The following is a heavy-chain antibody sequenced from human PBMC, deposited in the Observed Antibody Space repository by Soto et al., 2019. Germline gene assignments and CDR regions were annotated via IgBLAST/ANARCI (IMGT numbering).Heavy chain of an antibody. CDR3: AHTHVMDYDILTGYVKASSYFHY. D-gene: IGHD3-9*01. J-gene: IGHJ4*02. V-gene: IGHV2-5*02. CDR1: GFSLSTSGVG. CDR2: IYWDDDK. Sequence: QITLKESGPTLVKPTQTLTLTCTFSGFSLSTSGVGVGWIRQPPGKALEWLALIYWDDDKLYSPSLKRRITITKDTSKNQVVLTMTNVDPVDTATYYCAHTHVMDYDILTGYVKASSYFHYWGQGALVTVSS.